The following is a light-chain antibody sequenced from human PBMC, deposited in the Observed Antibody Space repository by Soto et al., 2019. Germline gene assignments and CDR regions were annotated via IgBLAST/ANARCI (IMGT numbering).Light chain of an antibody. J-gene: IGKJ5*01. CDR3: QQRSNWHT. CDR2: DAS. V-gene: IGKV3-11*01. CDR1: QSVSSY. Sequence: EIVLTESPATLSLSPGERADLFCRASQSVSSYLAWYQQKPGEAPRLLIYDASNRATGIPARLSGSGSGTDFTLTIRSLEPEDSAVYYCQQRSNWHTFGQGTRLEIK.